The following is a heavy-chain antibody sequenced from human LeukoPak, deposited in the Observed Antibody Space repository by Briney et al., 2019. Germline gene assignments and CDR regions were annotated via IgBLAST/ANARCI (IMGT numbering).Heavy chain of an antibody. D-gene: IGHD6-19*01. V-gene: IGHV3-53*01. CDR2: IYSGGST. CDR3: ARGFRHSSGWYEDAFDI. Sequence: PGRSLRLSCAASGFTVSSNYMSWVRQAPGKGLEWVSVIYSGGSTYYADSVKGRFTISRDNSKNTLYLQMNSLRAEDTAVYYCARGFRHSSGWYEDAFDIWGQGTMVTVSS. J-gene: IGHJ3*02. CDR1: GFTVSSNY.